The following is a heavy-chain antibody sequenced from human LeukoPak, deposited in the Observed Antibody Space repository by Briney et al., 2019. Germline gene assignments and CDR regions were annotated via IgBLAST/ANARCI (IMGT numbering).Heavy chain of an antibody. CDR2: IIPIFGTA. CDR1: GGTFSSYA. Sequence: SVKVSCKASGGTFSSYAISWVRQASGQGLEWMGGIIPIFGTANYAQKFQGRVTITADESTSTAYMELSSLRSEDTAVYYCARGLIPNYYGSGSYYNPFDYWGQGTLVTVSS. CDR3: ARGLIPNYYGSGSYYNPFDY. J-gene: IGHJ4*02. D-gene: IGHD3-10*01. V-gene: IGHV1-69*01.